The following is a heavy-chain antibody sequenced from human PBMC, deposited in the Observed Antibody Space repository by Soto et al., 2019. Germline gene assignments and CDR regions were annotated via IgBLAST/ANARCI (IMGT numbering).Heavy chain of an antibody. V-gene: IGHV3-33*01. J-gene: IGHJ5*02. CDR3: ARDKRAVVAATLANWFDP. CDR2: IWYDGSNK. Sequence: AGGSLRLSCAASGFTFSSYGMHWVRQAPGKGLEWVAVIWYDGSNKYYADSVKGRFTISRDNSKNTLYLQMNSLRAEDTAVYYCARDKRAVVAATLANWFDPWGQGTLVTVSS. D-gene: IGHD2-15*01. CDR1: GFTFSSYG.